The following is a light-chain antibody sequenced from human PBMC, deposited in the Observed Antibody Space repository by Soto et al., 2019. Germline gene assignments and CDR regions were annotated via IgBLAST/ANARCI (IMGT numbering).Light chain of an antibody. CDR2: AAS. Sequence: IVTTHSPATLSVSRGEIAALSFRASQSVSSSFLAWYQQRPGQAPRLLIYAASNTAPGIPDRFSGSGSGTDFTLTISRLEPEDFAVYYCQEYGTSRTFGQGTKVDIK. CDR3: QEYGTSRT. V-gene: IGKV3-20*01. CDR1: QSVSSSF. J-gene: IGKJ1*01.